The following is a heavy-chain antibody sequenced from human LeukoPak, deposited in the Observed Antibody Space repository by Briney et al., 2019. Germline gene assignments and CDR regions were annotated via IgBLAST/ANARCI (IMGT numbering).Heavy chain of an antibody. D-gene: IGHD6-19*01. CDR3: ARAGGSGWSRVWFVP. J-gene: IGHJ5*02. V-gene: IGHV1-2*02. Sequence: GASVKVCCKASGYTFTDNYIHWVRQAPGQGPEWMGWINPNSDGTKYAQKFQGRVTMTRDTSISTAYMEVSSLRYEDTAVYYCARAGGSGWSRVWFVPWGQGNLVTVSS. CDR2: INPNSDGT. CDR1: GYTFTDNY.